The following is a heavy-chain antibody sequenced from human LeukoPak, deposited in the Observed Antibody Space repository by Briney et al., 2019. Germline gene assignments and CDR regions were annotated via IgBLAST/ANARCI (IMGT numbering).Heavy chain of an antibody. D-gene: IGHD5-18*01. CDR1: GGSISSFY. V-gene: IGHV4-59*01. J-gene: IGHJ4*02. CDR2: IYYTGST. Sequence: KPSETLALTCTVSGGSISSFYWRWIRQPPGEGLEGIGYIYYTGSTNYNPSLKSRVTISVGTSKNQFSLKLTSVTAADTAVYYCAREGGYSYGRLDYWGQGTLVTVSS. CDR3: AREGGYSYGRLDY.